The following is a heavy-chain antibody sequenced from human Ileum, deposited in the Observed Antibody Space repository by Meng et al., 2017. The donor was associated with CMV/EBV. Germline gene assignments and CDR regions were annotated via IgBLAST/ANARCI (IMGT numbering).Heavy chain of an antibody. CDR1: GGSISSSSYY. Sequence: GSLRLSCTVSGGSISSSSYYWGWIRQPPGKGLEWIGSIYYSGSTYYNPSLKSRVTISVDTSKNKFSLKLSSVTAADTAVYYCARQRGDIVVVPAAYFDYWGQGTLVTVSS. CDR3: ARQRGDIVVVPAAYFDY. J-gene: IGHJ4*02. CDR2: IYYSGST. V-gene: IGHV4-39*01. D-gene: IGHD2-2*01.